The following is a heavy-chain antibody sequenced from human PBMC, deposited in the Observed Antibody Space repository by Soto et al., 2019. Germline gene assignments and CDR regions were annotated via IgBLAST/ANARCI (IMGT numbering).Heavy chain of an antibody. CDR1: GFTFSSYA. Sequence: QVQLVESGGGVVQPGRSLRLSCAASGFTFSSYAMHWVRQAPGKGLEWVAVISDDGSNKYYADSVKGRFTISRDNSKNTLYLQMNSLRAGDTAVYYCAREAGVYGSGSYGMDVWGQGTTVTVSS. V-gene: IGHV3-30*04. CDR2: ISDDGSNK. D-gene: IGHD3-10*01. CDR3: AREAGVYGSGSYGMDV. J-gene: IGHJ6*02.